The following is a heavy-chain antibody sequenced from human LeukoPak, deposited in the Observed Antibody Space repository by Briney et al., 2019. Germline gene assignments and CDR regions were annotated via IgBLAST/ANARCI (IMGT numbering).Heavy chain of an antibody. CDR2: ISGSGGST. CDR3: AKQGVVGATGGYYFDY. J-gene: IGHJ4*02. V-gene: IGHV3-23*01. CDR1: GFTFSSYA. Sequence: GGSLRLSCAASGFTFSSYAMSWVRQAPGKGLEWVSAISGSGGSTYYADSVKGRFTISRDNSKNTLYLQMNSLRAEDTAAYYCAKQGVVGATGGYYFDYWGQGTLVTVSS. D-gene: IGHD1-26*01.